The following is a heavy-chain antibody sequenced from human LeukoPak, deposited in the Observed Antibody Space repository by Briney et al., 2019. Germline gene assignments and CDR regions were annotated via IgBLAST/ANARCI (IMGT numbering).Heavy chain of an antibody. J-gene: IGHJ6*03. V-gene: IGHV4-39*01. CDR3: ALQYYDFWSGYYLFPYYYYYMDV. Sequence: SETLSLTCTVSGGSISSSSYYWGWIRQPPGKGLEWIGSIYYSGSTYYNPSLKSRVTISVDTSKNQFSLKLSSVTAADTAVYYCALQYYDFWSGYYLFPYYYYYMDVWGKGTTVTVSS. D-gene: IGHD3-3*01. CDR1: GGSISSSSYY. CDR2: IYYSGST.